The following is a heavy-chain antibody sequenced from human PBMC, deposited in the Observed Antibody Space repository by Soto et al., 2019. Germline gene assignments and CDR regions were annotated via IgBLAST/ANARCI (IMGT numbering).Heavy chain of an antibody. CDR3: TREETAAAGPEPDYYYGMDV. Sequence: EVQLVESGGGLVQPGRSLRLSCTASGFTFGDYAMSWVRQAPGKGLEWVGFIRSKAYGGTTEYAASVKGRFTISRDDSKSIAYLQMNSLKTEDTAVYYCTREETAAAGPEPDYYYGMDVWGQGTTVTVSS. J-gene: IGHJ6*02. D-gene: IGHD6-13*01. V-gene: IGHV3-49*04. CDR2: IRSKAYGGTT. CDR1: GFTFGDYA.